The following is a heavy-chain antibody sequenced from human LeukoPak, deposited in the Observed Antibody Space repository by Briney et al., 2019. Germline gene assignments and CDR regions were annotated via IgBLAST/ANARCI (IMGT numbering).Heavy chain of an antibody. CDR2: ICYSGST. D-gene: IGHD2-15*01. Sequence: SETLSLTCTVSGGSVSSGSYYWSWIRQPPGKGLGWIGYICYSGSTNYNPSLKSRVTISVDTSKNQFSLKLSSVTAADTAVYYCAEGEVVAVGAFDIWGQGTMVTVSS. V-gene: IGHV4-61*01. CDR3: AEGEVVAVGAFDI. CDR1: GGSVSSGSYY. J-gene: IGHJ3*02.